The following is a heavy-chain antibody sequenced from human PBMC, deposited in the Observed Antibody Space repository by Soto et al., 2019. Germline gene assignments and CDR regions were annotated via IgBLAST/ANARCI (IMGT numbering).Heavy chain of an antibody. J-gene: IGHJ5*02. CDR2: ISSDGRNT. CDR3: IKASTVTGVGGYR. V-gene: IGHV3-74*01. D-gene: IGHD6-19*01. CDR1: GFAFSSYW. Sequence: EVQLVESGGGLVQPGGSLRLSCAASGFAFSSYWMQWVRQAPGKGPVWVSRISSDGRNTTYADFVKGRFTISGDNAENTLHLQMTSLTDADTAVYYCIKASTVTGVGGYRWGQGTLVTVSS.